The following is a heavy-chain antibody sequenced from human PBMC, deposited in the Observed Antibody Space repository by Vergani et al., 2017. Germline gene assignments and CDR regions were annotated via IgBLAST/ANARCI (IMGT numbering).Heavy chain of an antibody. CDR3: ARELRLGELVDY. CDR1: GYTFTSYY. D-gene: IGHD3-16*01. Sequence: HVQLVQSGAEVKKPGASVKVSCKASGYTFTSYYMHWVRQAPGQGLEWMGIINPSGGSTRYAQKFQGRVTMTRDTSTSTVYMELSSLRSEDTAVYYCARELRLGELVDYWGQGTLVTVSS. V-gene: IGHV1-46*01. J-gene: IGHJ4*02. CDR2: INPSGGST.